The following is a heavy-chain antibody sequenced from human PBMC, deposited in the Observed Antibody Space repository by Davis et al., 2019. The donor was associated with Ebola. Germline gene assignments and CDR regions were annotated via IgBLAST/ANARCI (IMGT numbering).Heavy chain of an antibody. D-gene: IGHD3-3*01. V-gene: IGHV4-59*08. CDR1: GGSISSYY. Sequence: MPGGSLRLSCTVSGGSISSYYWSWIRQPPGKGLEWIGYIYYSGSTNYNPSLKRRVTISVDTSKNQFSLKLSSVTAADTAVNYCARCRLSFGVVVFDYWGQGTLVTVSS. J-gene: IGHJ4*02. CDR2: IYYSGST. CDR3: ARCRLSFGVVVFDY.